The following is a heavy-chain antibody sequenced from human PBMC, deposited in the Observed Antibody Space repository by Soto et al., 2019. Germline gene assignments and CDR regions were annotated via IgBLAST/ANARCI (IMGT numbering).Heavy chain of an antibody. D-gene: IGHD3-3*01. Sequence: PGGSLRLSCASSGFTFSTYAMHWVRQAPGKGLEWVAIISSDGNNQYYADSVKGRFTISRDNSKNTLFLQMNSLRAEDTAVYYCVREVYYDFWSGFNSHPYYFDYWGRGTLVTVSS. CDR2: ISSDGNNQ. CDR3: VREVYYDFWSGFNSHPYYFDY. J-gene: IGHJ4*02. V-gene: IGHV3-30-3*01. CDR1: GFTFSTYA.